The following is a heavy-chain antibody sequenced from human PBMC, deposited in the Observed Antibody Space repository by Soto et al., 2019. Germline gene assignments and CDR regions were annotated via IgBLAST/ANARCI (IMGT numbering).Heavy chain of an antibody. J-gene: IGHJ5*02. CDR1: GFTFSSYA. CDR3: AKNRYYDFWSGPMGFDP. D-gene: IGHD3-3*01. V-gene: IGHV3-23*01. Sequence: GGSLILSCAASGFTFSSYAMSWVRQAPGKGLEWVSAISGSGGSTYYADSVKGRFTISRDNSKNTLYLQMNSLRAEDTAVYYCAKNRYYDFWSGPMGFDPWGQGTLVTVSS. CDR2: ISGSGGST.